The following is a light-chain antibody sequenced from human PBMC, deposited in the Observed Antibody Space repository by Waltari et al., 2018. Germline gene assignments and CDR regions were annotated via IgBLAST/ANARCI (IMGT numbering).Light chain of an antibody. CDR2: WAS. CDR1: QTLLYNSNSRNY. CDR3: QQYYSIPFT. V-gene: IGKV4-1*01. J-gene: IGKJ3*01. Sequence: DIVMTQSPDSLAVSLGERATINCKSSQTLLYNSNSRNYLAWYQQKPGQPRKLLIYWASTRESGVPDRFRGSGSGTDFTLTISSLQAEDVAVYSCQQYYSIPFTFGPGTKVDIK.